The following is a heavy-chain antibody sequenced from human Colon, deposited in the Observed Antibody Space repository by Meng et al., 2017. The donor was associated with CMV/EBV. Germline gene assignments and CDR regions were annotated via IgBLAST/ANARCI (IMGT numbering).Heavy chain of an antibody. CDR1: GDSINGYY. Sequence: SETLSLTCIVSGDSINGYYWSWIRQPPGKRLEWIGYFFSSGSTKYNPSLKSRATISVDTSKSQFSLKLTSVTAADTAVYYCTRFVVGVSNTYWGQGTLVTVSS. CDR2: FFSSGST. CDR3: TRFVVGVSNTY. V-gene: IGHV4-59*12. J-gene: IGHJ4*02. D-gene: IGHD2/OR15-2a*01.